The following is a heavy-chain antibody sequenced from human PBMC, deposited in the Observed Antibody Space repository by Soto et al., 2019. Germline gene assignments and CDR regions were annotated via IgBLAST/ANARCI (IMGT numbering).Heavy chain of an antibody. V-gene: IGHV4-34*01. J-gene: IGHJ5*02. CDR1: GTSFSGYY. Sequence: PAETLSLTCAVYGTSFSGYYWSWIRQPPGKGLEWIGEINHSGSTNYNPSLMSRVTISVDTSKNQFSLKLSSVTAADTAVYYCARQRTTGDTDLWFDHWGQGTLVTVSS. D-gene: IGHD1-1*01. CDR3: ARQRTTGDTDLWFDH. CDR2: INHSGST.